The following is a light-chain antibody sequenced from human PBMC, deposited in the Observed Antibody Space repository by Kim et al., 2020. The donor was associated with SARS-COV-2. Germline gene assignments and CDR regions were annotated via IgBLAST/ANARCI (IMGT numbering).Light chain of an antibody. CDR1: QTINNK. Sequence: SPGDRDALACRSSQTINNKLVWYQQKPGQAPRLLIYDSTNRATGVPARFIGSGSETDFTLTISSLQSEDFAVYYCQQSNDWPPLTFGQGTKVDIK. J-gene: IGKJ1*01. CDR3: QQSNDWPPLT. V-gene: IGKV3-15*01. CDR2: DST.